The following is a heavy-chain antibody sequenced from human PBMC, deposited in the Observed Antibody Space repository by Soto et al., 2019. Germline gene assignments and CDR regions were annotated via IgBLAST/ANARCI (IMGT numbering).Heavy chain of an antibody. V-gene: IGHV1-18*01. J-gene: IGHJ5*02. D-gene: IGHD6-13*01. CDR3: ARARPFSSSWKGDWFDP. Sequence: QVQLVQSGAEVKKPGASVKVSCKASGYTFTSYGISWVRQAPGQGLEWMGWISAYNGNTNYAQKLQGRVTMTPDTSTRTAYMELRSLRSDDTAVYYCARARPFSSSWKGDWFDPWGQGTLVTVSS. CDR2: ISAYNGNT. CDR1: GYTFTSYG.